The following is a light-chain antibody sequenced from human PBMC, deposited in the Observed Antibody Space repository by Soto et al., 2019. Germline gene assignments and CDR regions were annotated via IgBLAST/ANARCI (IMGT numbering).Light chain of an antibody. CDR3: QQSYSIPRT. V-gene: IGKV1-39*01. J-gene: IGKJ4*01. CDR1: QSISNF. Sequence: DIQMTQSPSSLSASVGDRVTITCRASQSISNFLNWYQQKPGEAPKVLIYAAFSLQSGVPSRFSGSGSGTDFTLTISSLQPEDSATYYCQQSYSIPRTFGGGTKVEIK. CDR2: AAF.